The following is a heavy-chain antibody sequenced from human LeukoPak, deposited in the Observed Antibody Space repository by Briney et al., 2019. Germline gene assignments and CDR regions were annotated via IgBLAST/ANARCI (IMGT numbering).Heavy chain of an antibody. CDR2: IIPIFGTA. V-gene: IGHV1-69*01. Sequence: SXXXXSWVRQAPGQGLEWMGGIIPIFGTANYAQKFQGRVTITADESTSTAYMELSSLRSEDTAVYYCARKAYYYDSSGSHYFDYWGQGTLVTVSS. CDR3: ARKAYYYDSSGSHYFDY. CDR1: SXXX. D-gene: IGHD3-22*01. J-gene: IGHJ4*02.